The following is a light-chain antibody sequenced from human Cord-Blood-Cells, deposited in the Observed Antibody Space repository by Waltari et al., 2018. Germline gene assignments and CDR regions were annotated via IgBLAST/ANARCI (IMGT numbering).Light chain of an antibody. CDR2: EGS. V-gene: IGLV2-23*01. Sequence: QSPSPHPPSVSGSPGQSITISCPGTISDVGIYNLVSCYQQHPGKAPKLMIYEGSKRPSGVPKRFSGSKSGNTASLTISGLQAEDEADYYCCSYAGSSTDVFGTGPKVTVL. CDR3: CSYAGSSTDV. CDR1: ISDVGIYNL. J-gene: IGLJ1*01.